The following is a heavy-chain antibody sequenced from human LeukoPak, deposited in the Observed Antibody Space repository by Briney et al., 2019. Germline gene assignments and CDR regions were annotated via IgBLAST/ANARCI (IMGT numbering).Heavy chain of an antibody. CDR1: GGSISSYY. V-gene: IGHV4-59*08. CDR2: IYYSGST. D-gene: IGHD2-8*02. Sequence: SETLSLTCTASGGSISSYYWSWIRQPPGKGLEWIGYIYYSGSTNYNPSLKSRVTISVDTSKNQFSLKLSSVTAADTAVYYCARRMERPRWGSTPFDYWGQGTLVTVSS. CDR3: ARRMERPRWGSTPFDY. J-gene: IGHJ4*02.